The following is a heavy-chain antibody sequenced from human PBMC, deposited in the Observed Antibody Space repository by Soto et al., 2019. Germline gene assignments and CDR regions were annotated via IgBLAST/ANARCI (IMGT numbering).Heavy chain of an antibody. Sequence: EVQLLESGGGLVQPGGSLRLSCAASGFTFSSYAMRWVRQAPGKGLEWVSAISGSGGSTYYADSGKGRFTISRDNSKNTLYLQMTSLRAEDTAVYYCARRGSGSYDDYWGQGTLVTVSS. CDR3: ARRGSGSYDDY. V-gene: IGHV3-23*01. D-gene: IGHD1-26*01. J-gene: IGHJ4*02. CDR2: ISGSGGST. CDR1: GFTFSSYA.